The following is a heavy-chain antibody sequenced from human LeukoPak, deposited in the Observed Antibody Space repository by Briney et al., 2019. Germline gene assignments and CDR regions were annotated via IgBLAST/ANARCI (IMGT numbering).Heavy chain of an antibody. CDR2: INHSGSS. CDR1: GGSFSGYY. Sequence: SETLSLTCAVYGGSFSGYYWNWISQPPGKGLEWIGEINHSGSSNYNPSLKSRVTILVDTSKNQFSLKLSSVTAADTAVYYCARVAGSGYGDYVAYWGQGSLVTVSS. V-gene: IGHV4-34*01. J-gene: IGHJ4*02. CDR3: ARVAGSGYGDYVAY. D-gene: IGHD5-12*01.